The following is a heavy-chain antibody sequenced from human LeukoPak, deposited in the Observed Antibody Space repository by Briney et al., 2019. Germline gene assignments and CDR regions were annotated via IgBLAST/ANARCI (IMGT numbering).Heavy chain of an antibody. J-gene: IGHJ5*02. CDR3: AKKIGTGPGHNWFDP. Sequence: GGSLRLSCAASGFTFSSHGMHWVRQAPGKGLEWVAYIRNDGSNIHYGDSVKGRFTISRDNSRNTLYLQMNSLRAEDTAVYYCAKKIGTGPGHNWFDPWGQGTLVTVSS. CDR2: IRNDGSNI. D-gene: IGHD2-8*02. CDR1: GFTFSSHG. V-gene: IGHV3-30*02.